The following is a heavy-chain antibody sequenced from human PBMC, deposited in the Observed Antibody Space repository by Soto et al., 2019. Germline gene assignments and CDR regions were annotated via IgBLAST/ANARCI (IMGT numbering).Heavy chain of an antibody. V-gene: IGHV3-66*01. CDR1: GLTVSSIY. J-gene: IGHJ6*04. CDR3: ARDDVLYDGGRCYGVPLDV. Sequence: GGPLRLSCGASGLTVSSIYMSWVRQAPGKGLEWVSLIQSGGPTYYADSVKGRFTISRDTSENTLHLQMDSLRAEDTAVYYCARDDVLYDGGRCYGVPLDVWVKGTTVTVSS. D-gene: IGHD2-15*01. CDR2: IQSGGPT.